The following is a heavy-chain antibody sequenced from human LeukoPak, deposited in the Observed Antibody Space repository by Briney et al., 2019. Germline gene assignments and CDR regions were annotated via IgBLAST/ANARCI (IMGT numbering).Heavy chain of an antibody. J-gene: IGHJ6*02. CDR3: AREDPQTTVPEGMDV. V-gene: IGHV4-59*11. D-gene: IGHD4-17*01. CDR1: GVSINSHY. Sequence: SETLSLTCTVSGVSINSHYLNWIRQPPGKGLEWIGYIYGSGRTNYNPSLKGRVTISVDTSKNQFSLQLRSVTAADTAVYYCAREDPQTTVPEGMDVWGQGTTVTVSS. CDR2: IYGSGRT.